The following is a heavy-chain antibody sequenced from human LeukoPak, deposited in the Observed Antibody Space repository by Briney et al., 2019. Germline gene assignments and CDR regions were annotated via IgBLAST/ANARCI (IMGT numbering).Heavy chain of an antibody. D-gene: IGHD5-18*01. CDR2: IKQDGSEK. CDR1: GFSFSSYW. J-gene: IGHJ4*02. CDR3: ASGGYSFFY. V-gene: IGHV3-7*03. Sequence: GGSLRLYCAASGFSFSSYWMNWVRQAPGKGLEWVANIKQDGSEKYYVDSVKGRFTISRDNAKNSLYLQMNSLRAEDTAVYYCASGGYSFFYWGQGTLVTVSS.